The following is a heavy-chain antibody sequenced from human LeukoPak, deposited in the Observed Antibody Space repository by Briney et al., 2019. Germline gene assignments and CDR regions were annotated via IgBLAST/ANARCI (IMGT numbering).Heavy chain of an antibody. Sequence: GASVKVSCKASGYSFTSHYTHWVRQAPGQGLEWMGLINPRGTSTIYAEKFQGRIIMTRDMSTTTDYMELSSLKSDDTAVYYCARDNSIHERGWWFDPWGQGTLVTVSS. V-gene: IGHV1-46*01. CDR2: INPRGTST. CDR3: ARDNSIHERGWWFDP. J-gene: IGHJ5*02. CDR1: GYSFTSHY. D-gene: IGHD4-23*01.